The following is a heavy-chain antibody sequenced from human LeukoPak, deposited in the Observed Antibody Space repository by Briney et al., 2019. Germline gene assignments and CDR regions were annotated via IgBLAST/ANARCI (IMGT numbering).Heavy chain of an antibody. CDR2: ISSSSSYI. CDR3: AKDGAVGYSSSWSNWFDP. Sequence: GGSLRLSCAASGFTFSSYSMNWVRQAPGKGLEWVSSISSSSSYIYYADSVKGRFTISRDNSKNTLYLQMNSLRAEDTAVYYCAKDGAVGYSSSWSNWFDPWGQGTLVTVSS. J-gene: IGHJ5*02. V-gene: IGHV3-21*04. D-gene: IGHD6-13*01. CDR1: GFTFSSYS.